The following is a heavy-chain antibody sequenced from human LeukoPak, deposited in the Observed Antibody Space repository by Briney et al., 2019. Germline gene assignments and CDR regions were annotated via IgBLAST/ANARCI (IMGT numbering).Heavy chain of an antibody. Sequence: GGSLRLSCADSGFTFSSYAMNWVRQAPGKGLDWVSAISGSGGGTYYADSVKGRFTISRDNSKNTLYLHMNSLRAEDTAVYYRARGRNYVYYYGMDVWGQGTTVTVSS. D-gene: IGHD1-7*01. V-gene: IGHV3-23*01. CDR2: ISGSGGGT. CDR3: ARGRNYVYYYGMDV. CDR1: GFTFSSYA. J-gene: IGHJ6*02.